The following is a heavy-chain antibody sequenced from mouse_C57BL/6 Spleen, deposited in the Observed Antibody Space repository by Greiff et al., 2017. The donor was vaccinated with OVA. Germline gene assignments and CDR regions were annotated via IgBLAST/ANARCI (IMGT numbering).Heavy chain of an antibody. CDR2: IDPSDSYT. V-gene: IGHV1-50*01. J-gene: IGHJ2*01. CDR1: GYTFTSYW. D-gene: IGHD3-2*02. Sequence: VQLQQPGAELVKPGASVKLSCKASGYTFTSYWMQWVKQRPGQGLEWIGEIDPSDSYTNYNQKFKGKATLTVDTSSSTAYMQLSSLTSEDSAVYYCARPDSSALLDYWGQGTTLTVSS. CDR3: ARPDSSALLDY.